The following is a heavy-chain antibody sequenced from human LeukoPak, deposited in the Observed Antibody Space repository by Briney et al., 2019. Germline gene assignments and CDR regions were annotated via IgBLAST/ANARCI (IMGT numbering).Heavy chain of an antibody. Sequence: GGSLRLSCSASGFTFSGSSMNWVRQAPGKGLEWVSSISTSSTYIYYADSLMGRFTISRDNAKNSLYLHMNSLRAEDTAVYCCARGGSELDYWGQGTLVTVSS. CDR1: GFTFSGSS. CDR2: ISTSSTYI. J-gene: IGHJ4*02. D-gene: IGHD3-16*01. CDR3: ARGGSELDY. V-gene: IGHV3-21*01.